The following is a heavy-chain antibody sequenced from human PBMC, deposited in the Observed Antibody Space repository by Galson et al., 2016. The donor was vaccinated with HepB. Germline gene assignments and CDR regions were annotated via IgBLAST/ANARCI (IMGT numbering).Heavy chain of an antibody. J-gene: IGHJ4*02. V-gene: IGHV4-31*03. Sequence: TLSLTCTVSGGSISSGGYYWSWIRQHPGKGLEWIGYIDCSGSTYYNRSLESRVTISVDTSKNQLSLKLNSVTAADTAVYYCATSETGLQYSDSWGQGSLVTGSS. CDR2: IDCSGST. CDR3: ATSETGLQYSDS. CDR1: GGSISSGGYY.